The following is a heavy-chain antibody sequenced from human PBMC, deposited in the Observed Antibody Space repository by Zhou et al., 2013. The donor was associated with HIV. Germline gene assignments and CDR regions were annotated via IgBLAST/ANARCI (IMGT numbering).Heavy chain of an antibody. D-gene: IGHD3-22*01. CDR3: ARPRSSGYYPY. CDR2: INHSGRT. CDR1: GGSFSGYY. Sequence: VQLQQWGAGMLKPSETLSLTCAVYGGSFSGYYWSWIRQPPGKGLEWIGEINHSGRTNYNPSLKSRVTISVDTSKNQCSLKLNSVTAADTAVYYCARPRSSGYYPYWGQGTLVTVSS. V-gene: IGHV4-34*02. J-gene: IGHJ4*02.